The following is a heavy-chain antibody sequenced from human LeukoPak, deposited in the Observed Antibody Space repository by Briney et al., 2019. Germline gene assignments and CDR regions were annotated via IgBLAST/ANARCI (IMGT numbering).Heavy chain of an antibody. CDR1: GYTFTSYD. Sequence: ASVKVSCKASGYTFTSYDINRVRQATGQGLEWMGWMNPNSGNTGYAQKFQGRVTMTRNTSISTAYMELSSLRSEDTAVYYCARRPVASDAFDIWGQGTMVTVSS. CDR3: ARRPVASDAFDI. CDR2: MNPNSGNT. J-gene: IGHJ3*02. V-gene: IGHV1-8*01.